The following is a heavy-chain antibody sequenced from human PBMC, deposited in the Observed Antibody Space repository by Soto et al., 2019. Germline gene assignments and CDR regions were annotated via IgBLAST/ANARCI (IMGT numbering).Heavy chain of an antibody. CDR3: AKDKKAGPGVGAIFS. Sequence: EVQLLESGGGLVQPGGSLRLSCAASGFTFSSYAMSWVRQAPGKGLEWVSAISGSGGSTYYADSVKGRFTISRDNSKNTLYLQMNSLRAEDTAVYYCAKDKKAGPGVGAIFSWGQGTLVTVCS. CDR1: GFTFSSYA. J-gene: IGHJ4*02. V-gene: IGHV3-23*01. D-gene: IGHD1-26*01. CDR2: ISGSGGST.